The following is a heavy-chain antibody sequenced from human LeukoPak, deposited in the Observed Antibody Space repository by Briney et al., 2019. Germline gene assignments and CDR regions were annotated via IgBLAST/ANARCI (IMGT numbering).Heavy chain of an antibody. J-gene: IGHJ6*04. Sequence: SETLSLTCAVYGGSFSGYYWSWIRQPPGKGLEWIGEINPSGSTNYNPSLKSRVTISVDTSKNQYSLKLSSVTAADTAVYYCARLLDVWGKETTVTISS. V-gene: IGHV4-34*01. CDR1: GGSFSGYY. CDR3: ARLLDV. CDR2: INPSGST.